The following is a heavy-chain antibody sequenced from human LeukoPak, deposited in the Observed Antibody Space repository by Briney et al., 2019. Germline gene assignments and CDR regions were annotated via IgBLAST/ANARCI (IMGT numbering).Heavy chain of an antibody. CDR1: GGSISSYY. J-gene: IGHJ4*02. Sequence: SETLSLTCTVSGGSISSYYWSWIRQPPGKGLEWIGYIYYSGSTNYNPSLKSRVTISVDTSKNQFSLKLSSVTAADTAVYYCARGVAPDYWGQGTLVTVSS. D-gene: IGHD2-15*01. CDR3: ARGVAPDY. CDR2: IYYSGST. V-gene: IGHV4-59*01.